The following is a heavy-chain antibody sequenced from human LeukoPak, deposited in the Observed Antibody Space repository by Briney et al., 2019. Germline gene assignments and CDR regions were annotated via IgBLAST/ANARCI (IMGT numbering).Heavy chain of an antibody. CDR1: GDSVSSNSVT. J-gene: IGHJ1*01. Sequence: SQTLSLTCAISGDSVSSNSVTWNWIRQPPSRGLEWLGRTYYRSKWYKYYAVSVKGRITINPDTSKNQFSLQLNSVTPEDTAVYYCARGPSYFQHWGQGTLVTVSS. CDR3: ARGPSYFQH. CDR2: TYYRSKWYK. V-gene: IGHV6-1*01.